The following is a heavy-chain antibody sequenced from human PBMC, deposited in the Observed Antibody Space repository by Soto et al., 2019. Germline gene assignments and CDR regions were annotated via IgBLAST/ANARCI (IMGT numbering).Heavy chain of an antibody. Sequence: GGSLRLSCAASGFTFSSYEMNCVRQAPWEGLEWVSYISTSGNTIHYADSVKGRFTISSDNPKNSLYLQMNSLRAEDTAVYYCTRGIDYYDSSGYQDYWGQGTLVTVSS. CDR2: ISTSGNTI. CDR1: GFTFSSYE. CDR3: TRGIDYYDSSGYQDY. D-gene: IGHD3-22*01. V-gene: IGHV3-48*03. J-gene: IGHJ4*02.